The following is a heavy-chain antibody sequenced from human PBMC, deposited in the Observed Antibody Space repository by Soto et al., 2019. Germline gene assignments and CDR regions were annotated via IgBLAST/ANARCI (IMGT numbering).Heavy chain of an antibody. J-gene: IGHJ4*02. D-gene: IGHD5-12*01. CDR1: GGSISSGGYY. Sequence: SETLSLTCTVSGGSISSGGYYWSWIRQHPGKGLEWIGYIFYSGITYYNPSLKSQFTISVDTSKNQFSLKLSSVTAADTAVYYCARVGYIGSYFDYWGQGTLVTVPS. CDR2: IFYSGIT. CDR3: ARVGYIGSYFDY. V-gene: IGHV4-31*01.